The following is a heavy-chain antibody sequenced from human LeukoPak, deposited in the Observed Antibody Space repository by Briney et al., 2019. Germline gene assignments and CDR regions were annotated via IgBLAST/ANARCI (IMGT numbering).Heavy chain of an antibody. D-gene: IGHD6-19*01. J-gene: IGHJ6*03. V-gene: IGHV3-53*01. CDR3: ARTEKSSGWYHYYYYYMDV. Sequence: PGRSLRLSCTVSGFTVSSNSMSWVRHAPGKGLEWVSFIYSDNTHYSDSVKGRFTISRDNSKNTLYLQMNSLRAEDTAVYYCARTEKSSGWYHYYYYYMDVWGKGTTVTVSS. CDR2: IYSDNT. CDR1: GFTVSSNS.